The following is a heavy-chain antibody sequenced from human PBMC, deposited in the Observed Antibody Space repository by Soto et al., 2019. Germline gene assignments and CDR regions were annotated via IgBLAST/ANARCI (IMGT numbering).Heavy chain of an antibody. Sequence: QVQLVESGGGVVQPGRSLRLSCAASGFSISRSAMHWVRQAPGKGLEWVAVIAYDGSNRWYADSAKGRFTISRDNSTNTVYLQMRSLRGEDTAVYYCARDLQAGTDNVNWFAPWGQGTLVTVSS. CDR2: IAYDGSNR. D-gene: IGHD1-1*01. V-gene: IGHV3-30*04. CDR3: ARDLQAGTDNVNWFAP. J-gene: IGHJ5*02. CDR1: GFSISRSA.